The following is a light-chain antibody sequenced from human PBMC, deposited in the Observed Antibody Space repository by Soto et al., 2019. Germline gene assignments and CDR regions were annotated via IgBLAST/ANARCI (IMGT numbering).Light chain of an antibody. Sequence: QSALTQPASVSGSPRQSITISCTCASSDVGSYTYVSWYQQHPGKAPKLMIYEVNNRPSGVSNRFAGSKSGNTASLTISGLQAEDEADYYCSSYTSSSTLYVFGTGTKLTVL. CDR3: SSYTSSSTLYV. J-gene: IGLJ1*01. CDR1: SSDVGSYTY. V-gene: IGLV2-14*01. CDR2: EVN.